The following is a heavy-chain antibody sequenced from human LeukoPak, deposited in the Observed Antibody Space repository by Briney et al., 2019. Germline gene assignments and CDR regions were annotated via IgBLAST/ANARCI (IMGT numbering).Heavy chain of an antibody. D-gene: IGHD4-17*01. CDR1: GYTFTSYG. V-gene: IGHV1-18*01. CDR2: ISAYNGNT. Sequence: ASVKVSCKASGYTFTSYGISWVRQAPGQGLEWMGWISAYNGNTNYAQKLQGRVTMTTDTSTSTAYMELRGLRSDDTAVYYCARVELDDYGDYYWYFDLWGRGTLVTVSS. J-gene: IGHJ2*01. CDR3: ARVELDDYGDYYWYFDL.